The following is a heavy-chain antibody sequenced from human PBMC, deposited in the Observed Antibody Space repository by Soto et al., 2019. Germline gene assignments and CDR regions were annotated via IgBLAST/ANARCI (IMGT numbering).Heavy chain of an antibody. CDR2: IIPIFGTA. V-gene: IGHV1-69*13. Sequence: ASVKVSCKASGGTFSSYAISWVRQAPGQGLEWMGGIIPIFGTANYAQKFQGRVTITADESTSTAYMELSSLRSEDTAVYYCARAGWHCSSTSCYTVRVFDYWGQGTLVTVSS. D-gene: IGHD2-2*02. CDR3: ARAGWHCSSTSCYTVRVFDY. J-gene: IGHJ4*02. CDR1: GGTFSSYA.